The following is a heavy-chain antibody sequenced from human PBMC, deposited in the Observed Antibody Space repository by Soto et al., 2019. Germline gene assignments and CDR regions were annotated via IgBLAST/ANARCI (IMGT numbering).Heavy chain of an antibody. J-gene: IGHJ4*02. CDR3: ARGQVVAAQH. Sequence: PSETLSLTCAVSGGSIRSGGYSWIWIRQPPGKGLEWIGYIYHSGSTYYNPSLKSRVTISVDRSKNQFSLKLSSVTAADTAVYYCARGQVVAAQHWGQGTLVTVSS. CDR2: IYHSGST. D-gene: IGHD2-15*01. CDR1: GGSIRSGGYS. V-gene: IGHV4-30-2*01.